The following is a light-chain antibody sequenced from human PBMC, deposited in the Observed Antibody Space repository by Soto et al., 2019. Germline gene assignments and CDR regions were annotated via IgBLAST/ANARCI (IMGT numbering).Light chain of an antibody. Sequence: EIVLTNSPATLSLSQWEIATLSCRASQSVSSYLAWYQQKPGQAPRLLIYDASNRATGIPARFSGSGSGTDFTPTISSLEPEDFAVYYCQQRSNWPPTFGQGTRLEIK. V-gene: IGKV3-11*01. CDR1: QSVSSY. CDR3: QQRSNWPPT. CDR2: DAS. J-gene: IGKJ5*01.